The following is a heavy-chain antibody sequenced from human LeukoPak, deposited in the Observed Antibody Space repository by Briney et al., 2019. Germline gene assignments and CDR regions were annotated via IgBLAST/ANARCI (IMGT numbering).Heavy chain of an antibody. Sequence: SVKVSCKASGGTFSSYAISWVRQAPGQGLEWVGRIIPILGIANYAQKFQGRVTITADKSTSTAYMELSSLRSEDTAVYYCARGRERGSSSSFTDYWGQGTLVIVS. J-gene: IGHJ4*02. CDR1: GGTFSSYA. D-gene: IGHD6-6*01. V-gene: IGHV1-69*04. CDR2: IIPILGIA. CDR3: ARGRERGSSSSFTDY.